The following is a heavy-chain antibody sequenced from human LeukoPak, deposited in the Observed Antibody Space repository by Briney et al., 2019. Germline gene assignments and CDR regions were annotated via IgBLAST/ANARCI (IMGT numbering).Heavy chain of an antibody. J-gene: IGHJ3*01. CDR1: RFTFSSYS. CDR2: INSRSSSI. CDR3: ARDFPGTEDAFDV. Sequence: GGSLRLSCAASRFTFSSYSMNWVRQAPGKGLEWVSYINSRSSSIDYADSVKGRFTISRDNSKNTLYLQMNSLRAEDTAVYYCARDFPGTEDAFDVWGQGTMVTVSS. V-gene: IGHV3-48*01.